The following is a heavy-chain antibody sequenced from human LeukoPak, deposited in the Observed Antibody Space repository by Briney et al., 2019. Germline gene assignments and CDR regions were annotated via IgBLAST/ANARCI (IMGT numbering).Heavy chain of an antibody. CDR1: GYTFTGYY. J-gene: IGHJ4*02. CDR2: INPNSGGT. Sequence: WASVKVSCKASGYTFTGYYMHWVRQAPGQWLEWMGWINPNSGGTNYAQKFQGRVTMTRDTSISTAYMELSRLRSDDTAVYYCARDDATIFGVINYYFDYWGQGTLVTVSS. V-gene: IGHV1-2*02. CDR3: ARDDATIFGVINYYFDY. D-gene: IGHD3-3*01.